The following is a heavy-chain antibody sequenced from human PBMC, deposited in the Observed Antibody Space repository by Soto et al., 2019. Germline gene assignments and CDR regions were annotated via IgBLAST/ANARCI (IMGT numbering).Heavy chain of an antibody. J-gene: IGHJ6*03. CDR3: ATTPREYCSGGSCYPYYYYYYMDV. Sequence: QVQLVQSGAEVKKPGSSVKVSCKASGGTFSSYTISWVRQAPGQGLEWMGRIIPILGIANYAQKFQGRVTINADKSTSTAYMELGSLRSEDTAVYYCATTPREYCSGGSCYPYYYYYYMDVWGKGTTVTVSS. D-gene: IGHD2-15*01. CDR1: GGTFSSYT. CDR2: IIPILGIA. V-gene: IGHV1-69*02.